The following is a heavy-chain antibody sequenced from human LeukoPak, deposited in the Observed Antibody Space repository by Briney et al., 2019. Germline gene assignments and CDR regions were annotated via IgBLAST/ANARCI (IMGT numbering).Heavy chain of an antibody. V-gene: IGHV1-69*02. Sequence: SVKVSCKASGYTFTGYYMHWVRQAPGQGLEWMGRIIPILGIANYAQKFQGRVTITADKSTSTAYMELSSLRSEDTAVYYCAGGYLDSSGYYYFDYWGQGTLVTVSS. J-gene: IGHJ4*02. CDR2: IIPILGIA. CDR1: GYTFTGYY. CDR3: AGGYLDSSGYYYFDY. D-gene: IGHD3-22*01.